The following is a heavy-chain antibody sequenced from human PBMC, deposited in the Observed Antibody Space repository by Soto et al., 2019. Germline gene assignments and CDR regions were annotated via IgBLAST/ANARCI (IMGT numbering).Heavy chain of an antibody. CDR1: GFTFSSYA. CDR2: ISYDGSNK. Sequence: PGGSLRLSCAASGFTFSSYAMHWVRQSPGKGLEWVAVISYDGSNKYYADSVKGRFTISRDNSKNTLYLQMNSLRAEDTAVYYCARVSGYSGYEPDDFDYWGQGTLVTVS. D-gene: IGHD5-12*01. CDR3: ARVSGYSGYEPDDFDY. J-gene: IGHJ4*02. V-gene: IGHV3-30-3*01.